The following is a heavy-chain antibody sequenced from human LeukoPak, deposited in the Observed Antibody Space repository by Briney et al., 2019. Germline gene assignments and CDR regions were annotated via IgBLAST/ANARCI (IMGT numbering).Heavy chain of an antibody. J-gene: IGHJ6*02. Sequence: ETSETLSLTCTISGGSISSHYWSWIRQPPGKGLEWIGYIYYSGSTNYNPSLKSRVTISVDTSKNQFSLKLSSVTAADTAVYYCARGTEHHYYGMDVWGQGTTVTVSS. CDR2: IYYSGST. CDR1: GGSISSHY. CDR3: ARGTEHHYYGMDV. V-gene: IGHV4-59*11. D-gene: IGHD3/OR15-3a*01.